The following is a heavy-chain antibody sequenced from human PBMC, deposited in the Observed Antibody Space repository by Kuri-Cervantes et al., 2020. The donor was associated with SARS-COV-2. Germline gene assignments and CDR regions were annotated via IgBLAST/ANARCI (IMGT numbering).Heavy chain of an antibody. CDR1: GGSFNDYW. J-gene: IGHJ4*02. CDR2: IKHSGST. V-gene: IGHV4-34*01. Sequence: SQNLPLTCAVYGGSFNDYWWSWVRQPPGTGLEWIGDIKHSGSTNCNPSLKSQVTISVDTSKNQFSLKLTSVTAADTAVYYCARGVPGFWGPGTLVTVSS. CDR3: ARGVPGF.